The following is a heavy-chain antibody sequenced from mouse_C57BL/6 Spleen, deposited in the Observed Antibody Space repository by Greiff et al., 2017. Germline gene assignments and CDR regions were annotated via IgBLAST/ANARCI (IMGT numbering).Heavy chain of an antibody. Sequence: QVQLKQSGPGLVAPSQSLSITCTVSGFSLTSYGVHWVRQPPGKGLEWLVVIWSDGSTTYNSALKSRLSISKDNSKSQVFLKMNSLQTDDTAMYYCARQDYGSSYDAMDYWGQGTSVTVSS. CDR2: IWSDGST. V-gene: IGHV2-6-1*01. D-gene: IGHD1-1*01. CDR1: GFSLTSYG. CDR3: ARQDYGSSYDAMDY. J-gene: IGHJ4*01.